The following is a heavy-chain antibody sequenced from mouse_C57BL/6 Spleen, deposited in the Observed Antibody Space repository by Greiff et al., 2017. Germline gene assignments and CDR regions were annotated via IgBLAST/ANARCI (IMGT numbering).Heavy chain of an antibody. Sequence: QVQLQQSGAELVKPGASVTLSCKASGYTFTDYEMHWVKQTPVHGLEWIGAIDPETGGTAYNQKFKGKAILTADKSSSTAYMELRSLTSEDSAVYYCTRSVYGSSPDYWGQGTTLTVSS. J-gene: IGHJ2*01. V-gene: IGHV1-15*01. CDR1: GYTFTDYE. D-gene: IGHD1-1*01. CDR2: IDPETGGT. CDR3: TRSVYGSSPDY.